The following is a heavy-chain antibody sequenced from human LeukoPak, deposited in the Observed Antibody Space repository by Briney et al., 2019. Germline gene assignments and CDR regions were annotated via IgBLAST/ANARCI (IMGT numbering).Heavy chain of an antibody. V-gene: IGHV4-61*05. J-gene: IGHJ5*02. CDR3: ARGHTESADDYGNWFHP. D-gene: IGHD5-12*01. Sequence: SETLSLTCTVSGGSISSSSYYWGWIRQPPGKGLEWIGYIYYSGTTKYNPSLKSRVTISVDTSKNQFSLKLNSLTAADTAVYYCARGHTESADDYGNWFHPWGQGTLVTVSS. CDR1: GGSISSSSYY. CDR2: IYYSGTT.